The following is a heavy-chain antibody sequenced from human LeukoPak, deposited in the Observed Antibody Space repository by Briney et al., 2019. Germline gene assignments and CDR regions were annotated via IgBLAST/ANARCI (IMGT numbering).Heavy chain of an antibody. CDR2: INHSGST. V-gene: IGHV4-34*01. Sequence: SSETLSLTCAVYGGSFSGYYWSWICQPPGKGLEWIGEINHSGSTIYNPSLKSRVTISVDTSKNQFSLKLSSVTAADTAVYYCARRAAAGYDFWGQETLVTVSS. CDR3: ARRAAAGYDF. CDR1: GGSFSGYY. D-gene: IGHD6-13*01. J-gene: IGHJ4*02.